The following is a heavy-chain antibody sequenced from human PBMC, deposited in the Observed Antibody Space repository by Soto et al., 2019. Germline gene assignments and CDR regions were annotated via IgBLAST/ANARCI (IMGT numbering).Heavy chain of an antibody. CDR2: ISYDGSNK. D-gene: IGHD2-2*02. Sequence: GGSLRLSCAASGFTFSSYGMHWVRQAPGKGLEWVAVISYDGSNKYYADSVKGRFTISRDNSKNTLYLQMNSLRAEDTAVYYCAKALCSSTSCYTPPYDYWGQGTLVTVSS. CDR1: GFTFSSYG. CDR3: AKALCSSTSCYTPPYDY. V-gene: IGHV3-30*18. J-gene: IGHJ4*02.